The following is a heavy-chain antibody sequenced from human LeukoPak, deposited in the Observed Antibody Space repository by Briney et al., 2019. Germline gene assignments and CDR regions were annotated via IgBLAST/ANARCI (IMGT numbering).Heavy chain of an antibody. V-gene: IGHV3-21*01. CDR1: GFTFSSYS. CDR3: ARVYYGSGSPTRPYYFDY. D-gene: IGHD3-10*01. CDR2: ISSSSSYI. J-gene: IGHJ4*02. Sequence: GGSLRLSCAASGFTFSSYSMNWVRQAPGKGLEWVSSISSSSSYIYYADSVKGRFTISRDNAKSSLYLQMNSLRAEDTAVYYCARVYYGSGSPTRPYYFDYWGQGTLVTVSS.